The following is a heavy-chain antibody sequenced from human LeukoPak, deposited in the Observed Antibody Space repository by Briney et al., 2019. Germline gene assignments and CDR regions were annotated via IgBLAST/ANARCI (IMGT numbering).Heavy chain of an antibody. D-gene: IGHD6-13*01. Sequence: GGSLRLSCAASGFTFSSYAMSWVRQAPGKGLEWVAVISYDGSNKYYADSVKGRFTISRDNSKNTLYLQMNSLRAEDTAVYYCAKDRKGIAAAGTHYYYYYGMDVWGQGTTVTVSS. CDR1: GFTFSSYA. V-gene: IGHV3-30*18. CDR3: AKDRKGIAAAGTHYYYYYGMDV. CDR2: ISYDGSNK. J-gene: IGHJ6*02.